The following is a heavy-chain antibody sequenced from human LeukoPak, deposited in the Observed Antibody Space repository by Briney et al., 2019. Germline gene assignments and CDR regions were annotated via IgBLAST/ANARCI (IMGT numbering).Heavy chain of an antibody. D-gene: IGHD2-21*02. V-gene: IGHV3-66*02. CDR1: GFTVSSNY. Sequence: GGSLRLSCAASGFTVSSNYMSWVRQAPGKGLEWVSVIYSGGSTYYADSVKGRFTISRDNSKNTLYLQMNSLRAEDTAVYYCARDRLVTAIRYYSYGMDVWGQGTTVTVSS. CDR3: ARDRLVTAIRYYSYGMDV. CDR2: IYSGGST. J-gene: IGHJ6*02.